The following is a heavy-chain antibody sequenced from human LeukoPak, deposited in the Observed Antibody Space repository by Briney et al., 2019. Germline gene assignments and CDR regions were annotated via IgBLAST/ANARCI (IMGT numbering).Heavy chain of an antibody. CDR1: GNSFGDYY. CDR3: TRDTGTTGEVKFDP. D-gene: IGHD4-17*01. V-gene: IGHV4-4*07. J-gene: IGHJ5*02. CDR2: IYTSGST. Sequence: PSETLSLTCTVSGNSFGDYYWSWIRQPAGKGLEWIGRIYTSGSTTYNPSLNSRVTMSVDTSKSQFSLNLMSVTAADTAVYYCTRDTGTTGEVKFDPWGQGTLVTVSS.